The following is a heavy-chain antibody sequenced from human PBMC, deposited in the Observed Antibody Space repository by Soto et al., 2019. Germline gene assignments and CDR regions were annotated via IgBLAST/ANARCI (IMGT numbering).Heavy chain of an antibody. CDR1: GFTFSNYE. J-gene: IGHJ6*03. Sequence: EAQLVESGGGLVQPGGSLRLSCAASGFTFSNYEMHWVRQAPGKGLEYVSGISNNGAHTDYAKSVKGRFTISRDNSENTLYLQMGSLRAEDMALYYCARRGYGSRWPNVYRGVWGKGTTVTVSS. V-gene: IGHV3-64*01. D-gene: IGHD6-13*01. CDR2: ISNNGAHT. CDR3: ARRGYGSRWPNVYRGV.